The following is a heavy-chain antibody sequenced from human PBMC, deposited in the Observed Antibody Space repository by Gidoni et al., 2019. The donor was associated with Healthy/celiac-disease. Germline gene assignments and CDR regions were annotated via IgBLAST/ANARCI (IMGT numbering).Heavy chain of an antibody. J-gene: IGHJ4*02. Sequence: QLQLQESGPGLVKPSETLSLTCTVSGGSISSGRYYWGWIRQPPGKGLEWIGSIYYSGSTYYNPSLKSRVTISVDTSKNQFSLKLSSVTAADTAVYYCARDRDTFIAAAGTSFDYWGQGTLVTVSS. CDR3: ARDRDTFIAAAGTSFDY. CDR2: IYYSGST. V-gene: IGHV4-39*07. D-gene: IGHD6-13*01. CDR1: GGSISSGRYY.